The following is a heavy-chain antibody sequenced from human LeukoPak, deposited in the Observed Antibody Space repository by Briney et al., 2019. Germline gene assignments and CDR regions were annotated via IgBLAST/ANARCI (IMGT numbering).Heavy chain of an antibody. Sequence: SETLSLTCTVSGGSISSYYWSWIRQPPGKGLEWIGYIYYSGSTNYNPSLKSRVTISVDTSKNQFSLKLSSVTAADTAVYYCARVALYDSSAHNYFDYWGHGTLVTVSS. D-gene: IGHD3-22*01. V-gene: IGHV4-59*01. CDR1: GGSISSYY. J-gene: IGHJ4*01. CDR2: IYYSGST. CDR3: ARVALYDSSAHNYFDY.